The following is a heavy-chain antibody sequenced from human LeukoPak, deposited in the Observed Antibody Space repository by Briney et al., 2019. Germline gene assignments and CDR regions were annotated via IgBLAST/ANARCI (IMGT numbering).Heavy chain of an antibody. J-gene: IGHJ4*02. CDR3: ARTDTIFGVVIVGYYFDY. V-gene: IGHV4-38-2*01. Sequence: NPSETLSLTCAVSGYSISSGYYWGWIRQPPGKGLEWIGSMHHSGSTFYNSSLKSRVTISVDTSKNQHSLKLSSVTAADTAVYYCARTDTIFGVVIVGYYFDYWGQGTLVTVSS. D-gene: IGHD3-3*01. CDR2: MHHSGST. CDR1: GYSISSGYY.